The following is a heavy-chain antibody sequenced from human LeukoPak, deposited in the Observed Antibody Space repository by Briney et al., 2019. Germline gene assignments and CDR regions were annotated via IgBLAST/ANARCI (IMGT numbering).Heavy chain of an antibody. CDR3: ARIEYSSSSCDY. CDR1: GGSISSSSYY. CDR2: IYYSGST. Sequence: SETLSLTCTVSGGSISSSSYYWGWIRQPPGNGLEWIGSIYYSGSTYYNPSLKSRVTISVDTSKNQFSLKLSSVTAADTAVYYCARIEYSSSSCDYWGQGTLVTVSS. J-gene: IGHJ4*02. D-gene: IGHD6-6*01. V-gene: IGHV4-39*01.